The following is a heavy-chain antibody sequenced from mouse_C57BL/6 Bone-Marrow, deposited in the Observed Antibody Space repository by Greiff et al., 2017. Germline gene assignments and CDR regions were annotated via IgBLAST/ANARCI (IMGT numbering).Heavy chain of an antibody. CDR1: GFTFSSYG. CDR2: ISSGGSYT. V-gene: IGHV5-6*01. CDR3: ARLEIYYGNYYAY. D-gene: IGHD2-1*01. J-gene: IGHJ3*01. Sequence: EVKLLESGGDLVKPGGSLKLSCAASGFTFSSYGMSWVRQTPDKRLEWVATISSGGSYTYYPDSVKGRFTISRDNAKNTLYLQMSSLKSEDTAMYYCARLEIYYGNYYAYWGQGTLVTVSA.